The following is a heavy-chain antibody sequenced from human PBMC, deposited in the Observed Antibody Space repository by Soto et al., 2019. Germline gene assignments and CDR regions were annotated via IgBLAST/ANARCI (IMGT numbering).Heavy chain of an antibody. CDR1: GYTFTSYG. CDR2: ISAYNGNT. D-gene: IGHD3-16*01. V-gene: IGHV1-18*04. Sequence: GASVKVSCKASGYTFTSYGISWVRQAPGQGLEWMGWISAYNGNTNYAQKLQGRVTMTTDTPTSTAYMELRSLRSDDTAVYYCARDLGRLRSSWFDPWGQGTLVTVSS. J-gene: IGHJ5*02. CDR3: ARDLGRLRSSWFDP.